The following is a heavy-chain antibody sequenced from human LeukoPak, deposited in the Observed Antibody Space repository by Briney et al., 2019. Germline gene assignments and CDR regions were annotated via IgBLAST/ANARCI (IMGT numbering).Heavy chain of an antibody. Sequence: PSETLSLTCSVSAGSIGRFYWSWIRQPPGKGLEWIGYIFTTGSTNYNPSLKSRVTMSVDTSNNQFSLKLSSVTAADTAVYYCARGRFYDSSGYYCDYWGQGTLVTVSS. D-gene: IGHD3-22*01. CDR1: AGSIGRFY. CDR2: IFTTGST. CDR3: ARGRFYDSSGYYCDY. J-gene: IGHJ4*02. V-gene: IGHV4-4*09.